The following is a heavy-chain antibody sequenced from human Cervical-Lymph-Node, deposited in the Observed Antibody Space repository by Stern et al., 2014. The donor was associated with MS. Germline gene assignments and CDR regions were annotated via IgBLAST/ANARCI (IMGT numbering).Heavy chain of an antibody. J-gene: IGHJ4*02. Sequence: EVQLVESGGGLIQPGGSLRLSCVASGFTVNSNYMSWVRQAPGKGLECVSVIDIGGSTYYADSVKGRFTSSRDNSKNTLYLQMNSLRADDTAVYYCARGWLFDWGQGTLVTVSS. CDR3: ARGWLFD. CDR1: GFTVNSNY. V-gene: IGHV3-53*01. CDR2: IDIGGST. D-gene: IGHD3-9*01.